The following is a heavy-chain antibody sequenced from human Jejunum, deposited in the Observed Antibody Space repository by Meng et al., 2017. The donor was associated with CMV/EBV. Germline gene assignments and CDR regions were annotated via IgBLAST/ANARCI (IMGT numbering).Heavy chain of an antibody. CDR2: IHHSGTT. V-gene: IGHV4-59*01. CDR3: ARDSYHYGSSTYNWFDP. D-gene: IGHD3-10*01. J-gene: IGHJ5*02. CDR1: SISTSW. Sequence: SISTSWWSWIRQSPGKGLEWICYIHHSGTTNHNPSLRSRVIMSVDTSNNQFSLKLTSVTAADTAVYYCARDSYHYGSSTYNWFDPWGQGILVTVSS.